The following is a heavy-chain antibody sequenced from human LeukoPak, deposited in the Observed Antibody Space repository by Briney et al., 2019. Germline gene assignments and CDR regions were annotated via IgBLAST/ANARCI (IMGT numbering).Heavy chain of an antibody. D-gene: IGHD6-13*01. CDR1: GGSISSGGYY. J-gene: IGHJ3*02. CDR3: ARQYSSSWYKAFDI. Sequence: PSETLSLTCTVSGGSISSGGYYWSWIRQHPGKGLEWIGYIYYSGSTYYNPSLKSRVTISVDTSKNQFSLKLSSVTAADTAVYYCARQYSSSWYKAFDIWGQGTMVTVSS. CDR2: IYYSGST. V-gene: IGHV4-31*03.